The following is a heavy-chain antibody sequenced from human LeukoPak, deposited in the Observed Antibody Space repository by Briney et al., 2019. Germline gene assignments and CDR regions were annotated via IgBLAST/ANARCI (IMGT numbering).Heavy chain of an antibody. Sequence: ASVKVSCKASGYTFTSYYMHWVRQAPGQGLEWMGIINPSGGSTSYAQKFQGRVTMTRDTSTSTVYMELSSLRSEDTAVYYCARDLQMNYYDSSGYYYHDAFVIWGQGTMVTVSS. CDR2: INPSGGST. J-gene: IGHJ3*02. V-gene: IGHV1-46*01. D-gene: IGHD3-22*01. CDR3: ARDLQMNYYDSSGYYYHDAFVI. CDR1: GYTFTSYY.